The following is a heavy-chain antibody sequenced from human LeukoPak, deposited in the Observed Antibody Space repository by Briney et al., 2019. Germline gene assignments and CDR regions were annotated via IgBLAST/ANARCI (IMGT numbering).Heavy chain of an antibody. Sequence: SETLSLTCTVSGGSISSGGYYWSWIRQPPGKGLEWIGYIYYSGGTNYNPSLKSRVTISVDMSKNQFSLKLSSVTAADTAVYYCARDSALTGDNWFDPWGQGTLVTVSS. V-gene: IGHV4-61*08. CDR3: ARDSALTGDNWFDP. J-gene: IGHJ5*02. CDR1: GGSISSGGYY. D-gene: IGHD7-27*01. CDR2: IYYSGGT.